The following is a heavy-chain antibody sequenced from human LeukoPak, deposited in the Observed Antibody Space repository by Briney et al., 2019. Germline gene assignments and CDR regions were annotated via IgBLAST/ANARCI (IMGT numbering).Heavy chain of an antibody. J-gene: IGHJ4*02. D-gene: IGHD2-8*01. CDR3: ARALIVYAHFDY. CDR2: IYTSGST. Sequence: SETLSLTCTVSGGSISSYYWSWIRQPPGKGLEWIGYIYTSGSTNYNPSLKSRVTISVDTSKNQFSLKLSSVTAADTAVYYCARALIVYAHFDYWGQGTLVTVSS. CDR1: GGSISSYY. V-gene: IGHV4-4*09.